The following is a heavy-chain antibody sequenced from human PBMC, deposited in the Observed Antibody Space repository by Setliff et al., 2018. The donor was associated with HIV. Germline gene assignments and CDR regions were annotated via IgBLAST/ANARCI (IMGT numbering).Heavy chain of an antibody. V-gene: IGHV3-48*01. CDR3: ARAGVVEGYYYYYYMDV. CDR2: ISGLGGGTT. Sequence: WGSLRLSCATSGFTFDSYSIIWVRQAPGKGLEWVSYISGLGGGTTYYADSVRGRFTISRDDAEKSVYRQMNSLRAEDTAVYYCARAGVVEGYYYYYYMDVWGKGTTVTVSS. J-gene: IGHJ6*03. D-gene: IGHD2-15*01. CDR1: GFTFDSYS.